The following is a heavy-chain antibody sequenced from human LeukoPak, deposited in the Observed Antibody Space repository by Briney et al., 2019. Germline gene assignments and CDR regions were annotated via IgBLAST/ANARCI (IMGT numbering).Heavy chain of an antibody. J-gene: IGHJ4*02. Sequence: GGSLRLSCAASGFTFSSYNMNWVRQAPGKGLEWVSFISGSRNYKYYAGSVRGRFTISRDNAKNSLYLQMNSLTVEDTAVYYCARGRGYSNYPDYWGQGTLVTVSS. V-gene: IGHV3-21*01. CDR1: GFTFSSYN. CDR3: ARGRGYSNYPDY. D-gene: IGHD4-11*01. CDR2: ISGSRNYK.